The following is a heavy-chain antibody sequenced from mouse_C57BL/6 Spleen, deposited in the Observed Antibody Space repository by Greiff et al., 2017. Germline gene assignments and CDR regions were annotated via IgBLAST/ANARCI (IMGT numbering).Heavy chain of an antibody. CDR1: GYTFTSYW. Sequence: QVQLQQSGAELVKPGSSVKLSCKASGYTFTSYWMDWVKQRPGQGLEWIGNIYPSDSETHYNQKFKDKATLTVDKSSSTAYMQLSSLTSEDSAVYYCARPFAYYSNYGAMDYWGQGTSVTVSS. D-gene: IGHD2-5*01. J-gene: IGHJ4*01. CDR3: ARPFAYYSNYGAMDY. V-gene: IGHV1-61*01. CDR2: IYPSDSET.